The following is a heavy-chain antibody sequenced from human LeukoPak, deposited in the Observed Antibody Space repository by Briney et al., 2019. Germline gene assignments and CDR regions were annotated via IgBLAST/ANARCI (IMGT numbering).Heavy chain of an antibody. Sequence: RGSLRLSCAASGFTFSSYWMSWVRQAPGKGLEWVANIKQDGSEKYYVDSVKGRFTISRDNAKNSLYLQMNSLRAEDTAVYYCARDSVGFRGVPNFDYWGQGTLVTVSS. D-gene: IGHD3-10*01. CDR2: IKQDGSEK. CDR3: ARDSVGFRGVPNFDY. J-gene: IGHJ4*02. V-gene: IGHV3-7*01. CDR1: GFTFSSYW.